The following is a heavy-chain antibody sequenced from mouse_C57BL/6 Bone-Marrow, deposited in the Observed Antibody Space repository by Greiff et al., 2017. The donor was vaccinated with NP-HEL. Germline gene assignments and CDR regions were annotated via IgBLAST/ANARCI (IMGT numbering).Heavy chain of an antibody. D-gene: IGHD2-1*01. CDR2: FHPYNDDT. Sequence: MQLQQSGAELVKPGASVKMSCKASGYTFTTYPIEWVKQNHGKSLEWIGNFHPYNDDTEYNEKFKNKATLTVEKSSSTVYLELSRLTSDDSSVYYCSRGGNYWYYFDYWGQGTTLTVSS. CDR1: GYTFTTYP. J-gene: IGHJ2*01. CDR3: SRGGNYWYYFDY. V-gene: IGHV1-47*01.